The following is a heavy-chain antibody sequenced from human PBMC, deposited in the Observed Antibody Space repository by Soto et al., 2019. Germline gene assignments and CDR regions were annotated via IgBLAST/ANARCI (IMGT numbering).Heavy chain of an antibody. CDR2: IYYSGST. Sequence: SETLSLTCTVSAGSISSYYWSRIRQPPGKGLEWIGDIYYSGSTNYNPSLKSRVTISVDTSKNQFSLKLSSVTAADTAVYYCARMNGGKFDYWGQGTLVTVSS. J-gene: IGHJ4*02. CDR3: ARMNGGKFDY. D-gene: IGHD2-15*01. V-gene: IGHV4-59*01. CDR1: AGSISSYY.